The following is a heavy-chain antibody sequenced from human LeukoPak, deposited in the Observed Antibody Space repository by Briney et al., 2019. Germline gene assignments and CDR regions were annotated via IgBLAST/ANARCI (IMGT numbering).Heavy chain of an antibody. CDR1: GFTFSSYE. J-gene: IGHJ4*02. CDR3: ARDGEDGPDY. D-gene: IGHD5-24*01. Sequence: PGGSLRLSCAASGFTFSSYEMNWVRQASGKGLEWVSYISSSGSTIYYADSVKGRFTISRDNAKNSLYLQMNSLRAEDTAVYYCARDGEDGPDYWGQGTLVTVSS. V-gene: IGHV3-48*03. CDR2: ISSSGSTI.